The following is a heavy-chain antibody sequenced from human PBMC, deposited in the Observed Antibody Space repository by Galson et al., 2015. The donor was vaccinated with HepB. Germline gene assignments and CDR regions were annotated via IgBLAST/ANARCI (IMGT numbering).Heavy chain of an antibody. CDR2: ISYDGSNK. D-gene: IGHD3-22*01. CDR3: ASYYDSSGYYSPAPFFDY. V-gene: IGHV3-30-3*01. CDR1: GFTFSSYA. J-gene: IGHJ4*02. Sequence: SLRLSCAASGFTFSSYAMHWVRQAPGKGLEWVAVISYDGSNKYYADSVKGRFTISRDNSKNTLYLQMNSLRAEDTAVYYCASYYDSSGYYSPAPFFDYWGQGTLVTVSS.